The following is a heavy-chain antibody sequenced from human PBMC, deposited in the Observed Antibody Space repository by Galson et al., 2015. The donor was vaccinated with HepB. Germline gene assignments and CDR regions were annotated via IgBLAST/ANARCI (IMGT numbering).Heavy chain of an antibody. CDR3: ARDRGRGKYHDV. J-gene: IGHJ4*02. D-gene: IGHD2-2*01. CDR2: IGHDGSYK. CDR1: GFSFSDYG. V-gene: IGHV3-33*01. Sequence: SLRLSCAASGFSFSDYGMHWVRQAPGKGLEWAAVIGHDGSYKNYADSMKGRFTISRDNSKNALFLQMNSLRTEDTAVYYCARDRGRGKYHDVWGQGTLVTVSS.